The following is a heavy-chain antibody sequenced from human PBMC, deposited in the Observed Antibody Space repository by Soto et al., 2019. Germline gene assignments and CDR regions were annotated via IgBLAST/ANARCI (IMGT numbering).Heavy chain of an antibody. D-gene: IGHD6-19*01. J-gene: IGHJ4*02. V-gene: IGHV3-53*01. Sequence: EVQLVESGGGLIQPGGSLRLSCAASGFTVSSKYMTWVRQAPGKGLEWVSVIYGGGTTYYADSVKGRFTISRDNSKNTLSLQMNSLRAEDTAVYYCVQPTGWPGFDFWGQGTLVTVSS. CDR1: GFTVSSKY. CDR3: VQPTGWPGFDF. CDR2: IYGGGTT.